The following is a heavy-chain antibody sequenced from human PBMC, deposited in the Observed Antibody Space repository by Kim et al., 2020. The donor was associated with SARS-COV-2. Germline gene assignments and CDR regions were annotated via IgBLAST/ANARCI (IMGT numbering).Heavy chain of an antibody. J-gene: IGHJ5*02. CDR3: ARAMGITIFGVVIVNWFDP. D-gene: IGHD3-3*01. CDR2: IYYSGKT. Sequence: SETLSLTCTVSGGSISSGCYYWSWIRQHPGKGLDWIVYIYYSGKTYYNPSLKSRVTISVDTSKNQFSLKLISVTAADTAVYYCARAMGITIFGVVIVNWFDPWGQGTLVTVSS. CDR1: GGSISSGCYY. V-gene: IGHV4-31*03.